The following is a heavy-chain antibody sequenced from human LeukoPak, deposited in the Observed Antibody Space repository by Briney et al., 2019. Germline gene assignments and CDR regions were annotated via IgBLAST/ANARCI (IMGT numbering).Heavy chain of an antibody. CDR3: AKDSEDIVVVPAAMGEQAFDY. D-gene: IGHD2-2*01. Sequence: LPGGSLRLSCAASGFTFSSYAMSWVRQAPGKGLEWVSAISGSGGSTYYADSVKGRFTISRDNSKNTLYLQMNSLRAEDTAVYYCAKDSEDIVVVPAAMGEQAFDYWGQGTLVTVSS. V-gene: IGHV3-23*01. J-gene: IGHJ4*02. CDR1: GFTFSSYA. CDR2: ISGSGGST.